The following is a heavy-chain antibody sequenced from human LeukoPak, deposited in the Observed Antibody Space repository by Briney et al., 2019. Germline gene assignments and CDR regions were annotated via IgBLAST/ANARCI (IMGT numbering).Heavy chain of an antibody. D-gene: IGHD3-22*01. CDR1: GYTFNTYG. CDR2: IFTYTGNA. Sequence: GASVKVSCKASGYTFNTYGISWVRQAPGQGLEWMGWIFTYTGNADYAKKFQGRVTMTTDTSTSTAYMELRSLTSNDTAVYYCARDKSDGTSGYRVYWGQGTPVTVSS. J-gene: IGHJ4*02. V-gene: IGHV1-18*01. CDR3: ARDKSDGTSGYRVY.